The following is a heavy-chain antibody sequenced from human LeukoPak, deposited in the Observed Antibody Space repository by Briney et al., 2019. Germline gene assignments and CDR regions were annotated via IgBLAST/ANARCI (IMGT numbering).Heavy chain of an antibody. CDR1: GGSISSYY. Sequence: SETQSLTCTVSGGSISSYYWTWIRQPPGKGLEWIGYIYYTGSTNYNPSLKSRVTISVDTSKNQFSLKLSSVTAADTAVYYCARGKPATDLDYWGQGTLVTVSS. CDR2: IYYTGST. V-gene: IGHV4-59*01. CDR3: ARGKPATDLDY. J-gene: IGHJ4*02. D-gene: IGHD2-2*01.